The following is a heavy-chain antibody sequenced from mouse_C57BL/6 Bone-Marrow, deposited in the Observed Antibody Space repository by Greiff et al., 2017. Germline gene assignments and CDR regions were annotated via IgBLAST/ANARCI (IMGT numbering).Heavy chain of an antibody. J-gene: IGHJ4*01. CDR1: GYAFTNYL. Sequence: QVQLQQSGAELVRPGTSVKVSCKASGYAFTNYLIEWVKQRPGQGLEWIGVINPGSGGTNYNEKFKGKATLTADKSSSTAYMQLSSLTSEDSAVYFCARRGDPNAMDYWGQGTSVTVSS. V-gene: IGHV1-54*01. CDR2: INPGSGGT. CDR3: ARRGDPNAMDY.